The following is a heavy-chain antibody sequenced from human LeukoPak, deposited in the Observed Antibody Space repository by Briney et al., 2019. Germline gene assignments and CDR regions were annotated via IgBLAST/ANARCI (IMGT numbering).Heavy chain of an antibody. CDR2: IYHSGST. V-gene: IGHV4-4*02. J-gene: IGHJ6*02. CDR1: GFSLSGYW. CDR3: AREDLRYYYYGMDV. Sequence: PGGSLRLSCVASGFSLSGYWMYWVRQPPGKGLEWIGEIYHSGSTNYNPSLKSRVTISVDKSKNQFSLKLSSVTAADTAVYYCAREDLRYYYYGMDVWGQGTTVTVSS.